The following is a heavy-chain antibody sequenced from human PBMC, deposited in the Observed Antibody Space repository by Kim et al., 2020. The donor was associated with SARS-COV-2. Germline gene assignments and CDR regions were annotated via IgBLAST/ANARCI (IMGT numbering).Heavy chain of an antibody. CDR1: GFTFGDYA. CDR2: IRSKAYGGTT. Sequence: GGSLRLSCTASGFTFGDYAMSWFRQAPGKGLEWVGFIRSKAYGGTTEYAASVKGRFTISRDDSKSIAYLQMNSLKTEDTAVYYCTRSRSGSYSGLSYYYYGMDVWGQGTTVTVSS. V-gene: IGHV3-49*03. J-gene: IGHJ6*02. D-gene: IGHD1-26*01. CDR3: TRSRSGSYSGLSYYYYGMDV.